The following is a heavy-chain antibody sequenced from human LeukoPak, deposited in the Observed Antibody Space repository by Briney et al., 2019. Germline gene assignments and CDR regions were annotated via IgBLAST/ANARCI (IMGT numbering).Heavy chain of an antibody. CDR3: ATSDTAMVTSTFDY. J-gene: IGHJ4*02. Sequence: ASVKVSCKVSGYTLTELSMHWVRQAPGKGLEWMGGFDPEDGETIYAQKFQGRVTMTEDTSTDTAYMELSSLRSEDTAVYYCATSDTAMVTSTFDYWGQGTLVTVSS. CDR1: GYTLTELS. V-gene: IGHV1-24*01. CDR2: FDPEDGET. D-gene: IGHD5-18*01.